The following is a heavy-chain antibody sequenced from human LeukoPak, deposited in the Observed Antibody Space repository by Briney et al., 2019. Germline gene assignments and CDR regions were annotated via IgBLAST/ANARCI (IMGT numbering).Heavy chain of an antibody. D-gene: IGHD5-18*01. Sequence: GGSLRLSCAASGFTFSSYSMNWVRQAPGKGLEWVSSISSSSSYIYYADSVKGRFTISRDNAKNSLYLQMNSLRAEDTAVYYCARGDTAMVTNDYWGQGTLVTVSS. CDR3: ARGDTAMVTNDY. CDR1: GFTFSSYS. V-gene: IGHV3-21*01. CDR2: ISSSSSYI. J-gene: IGHJ4*02.